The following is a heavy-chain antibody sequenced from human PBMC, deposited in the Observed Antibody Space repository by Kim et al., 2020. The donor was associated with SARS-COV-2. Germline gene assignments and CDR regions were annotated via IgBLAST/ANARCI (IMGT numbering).Heavy chain of an antibody. V-gene: IGHV3-30*07. J-gene: IGHJ5*02. Sequence: AGSVKGRFTISRDNSKNTLYLQMNSLRAEDTAVYYCARDFSQQQLVSWFDPWGQGTLVTVSS. D-gene: IGHD6-13*01. CDR3: ARDFSQQQLVSWFDP.